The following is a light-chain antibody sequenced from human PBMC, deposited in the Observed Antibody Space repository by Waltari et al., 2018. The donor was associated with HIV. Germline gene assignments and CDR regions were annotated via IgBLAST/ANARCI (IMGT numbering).Light chain of an antibody. CDR3: QQYDNLPS. CDR2: KAS. Sequence: DILLTQSPSTLAAFVGDRVTITCRASHTMNKWLAWYQQRPGDPPKILIKKASTLEVGVPTRFRGRGSETEFTLTIDTLQPDDFAVYYCQQYDNLPSFGQGTRLE. J-gene: IGKJ5*01. V-gene: IGKV1-5*03. CDR1: HTMNKW.